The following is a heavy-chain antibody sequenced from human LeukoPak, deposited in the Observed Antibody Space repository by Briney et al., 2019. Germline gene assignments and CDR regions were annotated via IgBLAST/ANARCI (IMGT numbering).Heavy chain of an antibody. V-gene: IGHV3-30-3*01. J-gene: IGHJ5*02. CDR3: AREVAMIRGVKNWFDR. D-gene: IGHD3-10*01. Sequence: GGSLRLSCAASGFTFSSYAMHWVRQAPGKGLEWVAVISYDGSNKYYADSVKGRFTISRDNSKNTLYLQMNSLRAEDTAMYYCAREVAMIRGVKNWFDRWGQGTLVTVSS. CDR2: ISYDGSNK. CDR1: GFTFSSYA.